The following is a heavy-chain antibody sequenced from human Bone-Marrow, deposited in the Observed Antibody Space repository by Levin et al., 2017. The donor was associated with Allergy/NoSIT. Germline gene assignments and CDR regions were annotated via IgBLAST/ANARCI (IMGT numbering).Heavy chain of an antibody. V-gene: IGHV3-15*01. Sequence: MAGGSLRLSCAVSGFTFTNAWMTWVRQAPGKGLEWVGRIKSNTDGGATACAAPVEGRFTISRDDSKRTLYLQMNSLKTEDTAVYYCATLSNGGSPYWGQGTLVTVSS. CDR1: GFTFTNAW. CDR2: IKSNTDGGAT. CDR3: ATLSNGGSPY. D-gene: IGHD4-23*01. J-gene: IGHJ4*02.